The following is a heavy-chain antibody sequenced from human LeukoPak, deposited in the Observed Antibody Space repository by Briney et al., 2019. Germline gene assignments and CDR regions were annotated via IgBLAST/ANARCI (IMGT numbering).Heavy chain of an antibody. D-gene: IGHD2/OR15-2a*01. Sequence: GGSLRLSXEASGFIFSRHWMSWVRQAPGKGPEWVANIKQDGSEGYYVGSVKGRFTISRDNAKNLLYLQMNSLRAEDTALYYCARDGGHSTDFDYWGQGTLVTVSS. V-gene: IGHV3-7*01. J-gene: IGHJ4*02. CDR3: ARDGGHSTDFDY. CDR2: IKQDGSEG. CDR1: GFIFSRHW.